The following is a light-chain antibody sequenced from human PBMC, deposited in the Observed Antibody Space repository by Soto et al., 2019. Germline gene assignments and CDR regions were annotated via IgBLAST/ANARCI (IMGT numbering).Light chain of an antibody. CDR2: ETS. Sequence: QSALTQPASVSGSPGQSVTISCTGTSSAFGSYKFVSWYQHHSGKVPKVIIYETSKRPSGVSDRFSGSKSGNTASLTISGLQAEDEADYYCFSFTSTYTHVFGSGTKVTDL. CDR3: FSFTSTYTHV. V-gene: IGLV2-23*01. J-gene: IGLJ1*01. CDR1: SSAFGSYKF.